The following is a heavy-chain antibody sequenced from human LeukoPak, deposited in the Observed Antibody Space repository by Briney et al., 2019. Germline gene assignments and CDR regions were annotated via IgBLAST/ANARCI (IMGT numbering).Heavy chain of an antibody. CDR1: GDSVSSNSAA. D-gene: IGHD6-19*01. CDR3: ARNGQGAVAGTWLNWFDP. V-gene: IGHV6-1*01. J-gene: IGHJ5*02. Sequence: SQTLSLTCAISGDSVSSNSAAWNWIRQSPSRGLEWLGRTYYTSKWYSDYAVSVKSRITINPDTSKNQFSLQLSSVTPEDTAVYYCARNGQGAVAGTWLNWFDPWGQGTLVTVSS. CDR2: TYYTSKWYS.